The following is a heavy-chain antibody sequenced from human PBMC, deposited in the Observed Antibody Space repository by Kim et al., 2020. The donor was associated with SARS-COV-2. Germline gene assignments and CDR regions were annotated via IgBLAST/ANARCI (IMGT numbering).Heavy chain of an antibody. D-gene: IGHD3-10*01. J-gene: IGHJ4*02. CDR3: ARDSKAFGDD. V-gene: IGHV3-48*04. CDR1: GFPFYMYG. Sequence: GGSLRLSCAASGFPFYMYGMNWVRQAPGKGLEWIAYIDSVASTTYYADSVKGRFTVSRDNAKNSLFLQVNTLRVEDTGVYYCARDSKAFGDDWGQGTRVAVS. CDR2: IDSVASTT.